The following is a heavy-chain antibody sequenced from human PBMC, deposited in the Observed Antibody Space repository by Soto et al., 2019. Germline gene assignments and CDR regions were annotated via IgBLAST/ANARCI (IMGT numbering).Heavy chain of an antibody. Sequence: QVHLVQSGAEVKKPGASVAVSCKTSGYTLTDYYMHWVRQAPGQGLEWMAWINPHTGDTGIAERFRGRVTMTWDTSTNPAHMGLTSLTSDDTAIYYCAREGGAAPGARREWYLDLWGRGALVTVSS. D-gene: IGHD6-25*01. J-gene: IGHJ2*01. CDR3: AREGGAAPGARREWYLDL. CDR1: GYTLTDYY. V-gene: IGHV1-2*02. CDR2: INPHTGDT.